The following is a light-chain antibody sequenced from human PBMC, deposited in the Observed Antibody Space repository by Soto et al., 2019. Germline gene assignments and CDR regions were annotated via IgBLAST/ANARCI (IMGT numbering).Light chain of an antibody. CDR1: QPINAW. V-gene: IGKV1-5*03. CDR3: QQSYNRET. Sequence: DIQMTQSPSTVSASVGDTVTITCRASQPINAWLAWHQQKPGKAPKVLIYKTSDLENGVPSRFSGSGSGTEFTLTISSLQPDDFATYYCQQSYNRETFGPGPKVEV. CDR2: KTS. J-gene: IGKJ1*01.